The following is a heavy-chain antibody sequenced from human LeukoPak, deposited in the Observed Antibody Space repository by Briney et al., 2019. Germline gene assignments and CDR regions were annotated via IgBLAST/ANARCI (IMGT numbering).Heavy chain of an antibody. CDR1: GGSISSYY. CDR3: ARGGRIAAAGTGYFDY. J-gene: IGHJ4*02. D-gene: IGHD6-13*01. V-gene: IGHV4-59*12. Sequence: KPSETLSLTCTVSGGSISSYYWSWIRQPPGKGLEWIGYIHYTGSTNYNPSLKSRVTISIDTSKNEFSLKLSSVTAADTAVYYCARGGRIAAAGTGYFDYWGQGTLVTVSS. CDR2: IHYTGST.